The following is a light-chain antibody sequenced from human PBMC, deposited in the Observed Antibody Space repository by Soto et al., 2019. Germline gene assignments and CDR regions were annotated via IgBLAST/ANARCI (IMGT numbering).Light chain of an antibody. Sequence: EMVMTQSPATLSVSPGERATLSCRASQSVSGNLAWYQQKPGQAPRLLIYGASTRATGIPARFSGSGSGTEFTLTISRLQSEDFAVYYCQQYNNWLITFGQGTRLEI. CDR3: QQYNNWLIT. CDR1: QSVSGN. J-gene: IGKJ5*01. V-gene: IGKV3-15*01. CDR2: GAS.